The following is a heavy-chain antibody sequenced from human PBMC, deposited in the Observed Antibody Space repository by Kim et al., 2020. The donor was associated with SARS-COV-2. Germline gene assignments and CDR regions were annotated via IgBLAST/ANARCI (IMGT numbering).Heavy chain of an antibody. CDR2: IKQDGSEK. CDR1: GFTFSSYW. J-gene: IGHJ3*02. Sequence: GGSLRLSCAASGFTFSSYWMSWVRQAPGKGLEWVANIKQDGSEKYYVDSVKGRFTISRDNAKNSLYLQMNSLRAEDTAVYYCARRERRVRYFDWYNPDAFDIWGQGTMVTVSS. V-gene: IGHV3-7*03. D-gene: IGHD3-9*01. CDR3: ARRERRVRYFDWYNPDAFDI.